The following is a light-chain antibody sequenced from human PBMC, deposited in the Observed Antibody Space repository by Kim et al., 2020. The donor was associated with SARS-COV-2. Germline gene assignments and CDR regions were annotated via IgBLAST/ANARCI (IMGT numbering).Light chain of an antibody. V-gene: IGLV3-1*01. Sequence: SYELTQPPSVSVSPGQTASITCSGDKLGDKYACWYQQKPGQSPVLVIYQDSKRPSGIPERFSGSNSGNTATLTISGTQPMDEADFYCQGWDSNTGVFGGGTQLTVL. J-gene: IGLJ3*02. CDR2: QDS. CDR1: KLGDKY. CDR3: QGWDSNTGV.